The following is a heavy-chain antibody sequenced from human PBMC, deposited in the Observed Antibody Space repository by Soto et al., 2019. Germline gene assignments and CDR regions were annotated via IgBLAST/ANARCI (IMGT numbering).Heavy chain of an antibody. J-gene: IGHJ5*02. D-gene: IGHD2-15*01. CDR1: GGSFSGYY. CDR3: ARVGGTPYNWFDP. Sequence: SETLSLTCAVYGGSFSGYYWSWIRQSPGKGLEWIAYMYHSGSTYYNPSLRSRVTISVDKSKNQLSLNLTSVTAADTAVYYCARVGGTPYNWFDPWGQGTLVTVSS. CDR2: MYHSGST. V-gene: IGHV4-34*01.